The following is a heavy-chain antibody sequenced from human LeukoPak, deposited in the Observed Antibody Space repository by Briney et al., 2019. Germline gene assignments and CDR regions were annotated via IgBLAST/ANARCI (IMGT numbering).Heavy chain of an antibody. CDR3: ARELRADFGSGYKSLFDY. CDR1: GASISSGDYY. CDR2: IYYSGST. V-gene: IGHV4-30-4*08. J-gene: IGHJ4*02. D-gene: IGHD3-22*01. Sequence: SETPSLTCIVSGASISSGDYYWSWIRQPPGKGLEWIGYIYYSGSTYYNPSLKSRVTISVDTSKNQFSLKLSSVTAADTAVYYCARELRADFGSGYKSLFDYWGQGTLVTVSS.